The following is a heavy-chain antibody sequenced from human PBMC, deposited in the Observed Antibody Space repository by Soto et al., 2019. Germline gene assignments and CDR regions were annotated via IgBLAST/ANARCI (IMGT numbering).Heavy chain of an antibody. CDR1: GFTFSSYA. CDR2: ISGSGGST. D-gene: IGHD6-19*01. V-gene: IGHV3-23*01. Sequence: EVQLLESGGGLVQPGGSLRLSCAASGFTFSSYAMSWVRQAPGKGLEWVSAISGSGGSTYYADSVKGRFTISRDNSKNKLYLQMNSLRAEYTAVYYCAKDDPVAGLFDYWGQGTLVTVSS. CDR3: AKDDPVAGLFDY. J-gene: IGHJ4*02.